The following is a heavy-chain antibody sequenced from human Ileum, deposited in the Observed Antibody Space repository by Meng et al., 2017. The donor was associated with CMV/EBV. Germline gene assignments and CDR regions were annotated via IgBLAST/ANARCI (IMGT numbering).Heavy chain of an antibody. J-gene: IGHJ4*02. Sequence: CKGSAYSFSSYWIGWVRQMHGKGLEWMGIIYPGDSDTRYSPSFQGQVTISADKSISTAYLQWSSLKASDTAMYYCARPYSSGWGPFDYWGQGALVTVSS. CDR1: AYSFSSYW. CDR3: ARPYSSGWGPFDY. CDR2: IYPGDSDT. V-gene: IGHV5-51*01. D-gene: IGHD6-19*01.